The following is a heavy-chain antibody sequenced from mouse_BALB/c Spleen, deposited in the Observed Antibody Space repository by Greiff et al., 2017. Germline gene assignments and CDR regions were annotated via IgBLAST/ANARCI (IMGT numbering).Heavy chain of an antibody. CDR2: IYPSDSYT. Sequence: QVQLKQPGAELVRPGASVKLSCKASGYTFTSYWINWVKQRPGQGLEWIGNIYPSDSYTNYNQKFKDKATLTVDKSSSTAYMQLSSPTSEDSAVYYCTRRRDALYAMDYWGQGTSVTVSS. CDR1: GYTFTSYW. V-gene: IGHV1-69*02. CDR3: TRRRDALYAMDY. D-gene: IGHD3-3*01. J-gene: IGHJ4*01.